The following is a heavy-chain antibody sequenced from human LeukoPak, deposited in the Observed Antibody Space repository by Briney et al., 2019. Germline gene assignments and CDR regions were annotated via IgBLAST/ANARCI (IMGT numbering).Heavy chain of an antibody. V-gene: IGHV3-23*01. CDR3: AKGQPDPGTAFDY. CDR1: GLTYRSLD. J-gene: IGHJ4*02. CDR2: VSGSGAVT. D-gene: IGHD1-1*01. Sequence: PGGSLTLSCAASGLTYRSLDMSWVRQAPGKGLEWVSGVSGSGAVTYYADSVKGRFTISRDNSKNTLYLQMNTLRADDTAVYYCAKGQPDPGTAFDYWGKGPLVTVSS.